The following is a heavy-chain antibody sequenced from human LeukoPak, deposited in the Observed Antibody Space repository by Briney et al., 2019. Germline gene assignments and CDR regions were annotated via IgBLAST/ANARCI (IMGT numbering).Heavy chain of an antibody. V-gene: IGHV1-2*06. D-gene: IGHD6-19*01. Sequence: ASVKVSCKASGYTFTGYYMHWVRQAPGQGLEWMGRINPNSGGTNYAQKFQGRVTMTRDTSISTAYTELSRLISDDTAVYYCARDLAVARTFRAGELVYWGQGTLVTVS. CDR2: INPNSGGT. J-gene: IGHJ4*02. CDR3: ARDLAVARTFRAGELVY. CDR1: GYTFTGYY.